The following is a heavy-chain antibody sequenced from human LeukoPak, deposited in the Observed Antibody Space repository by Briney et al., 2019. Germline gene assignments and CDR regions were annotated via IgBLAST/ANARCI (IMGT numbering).Heavy chain of an antibody. CDR1: GYKFTNYW. V-gene: IGHV5-51*01. CDR2: IYPGDSET. J-gene: IGHJ4*02. CDR3: ARALRTGQGDYVPVL. D-gene: IGHD3-10*02. Sequence: GESLKISCKASGYKFTNYWIGWVRQMPGKGLEWMTIIYPGDSETRYSPSFQGQVTISAAKSIDTIYLQWNTLKASDTAMYYCARALRTGQGDYVPVLWGQGTLVTVS.